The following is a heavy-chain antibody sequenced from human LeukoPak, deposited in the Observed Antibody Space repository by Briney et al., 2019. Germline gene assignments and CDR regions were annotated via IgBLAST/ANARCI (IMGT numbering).Heavy chain of an antibody. Sequence: VASVKVSCKASGGTFSSYAITWVRQAPGQGLEWMGGIIPIFGTTNYAQKFQGRVTITADESTSTAYMELSRLRSDDTAVYYCASPSLRFLEWLLSNWGQGTLVTVSS. J-gene: IGHJ4*02. D-gene: IGHD3-3*01. CDR1: GGTFSSYA. CDR3: ASPSLRFLEWLLSN. CDR2: IIPIFGTT. V-gene: IGHV1-69*01.